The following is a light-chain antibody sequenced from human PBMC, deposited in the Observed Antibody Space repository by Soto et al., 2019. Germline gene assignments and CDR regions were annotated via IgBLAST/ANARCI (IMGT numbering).Light chain of an antibody. J-gene: IGKJ2*01. Sequence: EIVLTQSPGTLSLSPGEGATLSCRANRSVSSTYLAWYQQKPGQAPRLLIYGASSRATGIPDRFSGSGSGTDFTLTISRLEPEDFAVYHCHQYGYSPNTFGQGTKLEI. CDR1: RSVSSTY. CDR3: HQYGYSPNT. CDR2: GAS. V-gene: IGKV3-20*01.